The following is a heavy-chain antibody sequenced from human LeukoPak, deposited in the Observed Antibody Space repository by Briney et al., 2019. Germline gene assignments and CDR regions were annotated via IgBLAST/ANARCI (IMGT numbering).Heavy chain of an antibody. Sequence: GESLKISFKGSGYRFTSYWIGWVRQMPGKGLEWMGIIYPGDSDTRYSPSFQGQVTISADKSISTDYLQWSSLKASHTAMYYCATAYYYDSSGYSFDYWGRGTLVTVSS. CDR2: IYPGDSDT. V-gene: IGHV5-51*01. CDR3: ATAYYYDSSGYSFDY. CDR1: GYRFTSYW. D-gene: IGHD3-22*01. J-gene: IGHJ4*02.